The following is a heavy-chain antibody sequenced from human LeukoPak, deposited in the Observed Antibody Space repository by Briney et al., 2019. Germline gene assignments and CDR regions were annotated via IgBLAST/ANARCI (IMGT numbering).Heavy chain of an antibody. J-gene: IGHJ5*02. CDR3: ARDKETIWTTVTLNWFDP. CDR1: GYTFTNYG. V-gene: IGHV1-18*01. Sequence: GASVKVSCKASGYTFTNYGISWVRQAPGQGLEWMGWISTYNGNTNYAQKLQGRVTMTTDTSTSTAYMELWSLRSDDTAVYYCARDKETIWTTVTLNWFDPWGQGTLVTVSS. CDR2: ISTYNGNT. D-gene: IGHD4-11*01.